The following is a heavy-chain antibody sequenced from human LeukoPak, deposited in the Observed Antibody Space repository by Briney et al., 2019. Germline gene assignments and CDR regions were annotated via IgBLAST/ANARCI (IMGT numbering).Heavy chain of an antibody. D-gene: IGHD7-27*01. Sequence: ASVKVSSNTSGYTFNVYFIHWVRQAARHGLEWMGRINPSSGVTEYAQNFQGRVAMSRDTSISTASMELSWLTSDDTAVYYCARDLSSTPNWEFDYWGQGTLVTVSS. J-gene: IGHJ4*02. CDR1: GYTFNVYF. CDR3: ARDLSSTPNWEFDY. V-gene: IGHV1-2*06. CDR2: INPSSGVT.